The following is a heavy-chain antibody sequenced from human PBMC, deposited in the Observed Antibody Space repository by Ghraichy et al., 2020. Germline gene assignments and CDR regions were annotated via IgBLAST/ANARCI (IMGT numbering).Heavy chain of an antibody. J-gene: IGHJ4*02. CDR3: SRRDTDISRFDY. CDR1: GGSISGSTFY. Sequence: SETLSLTCTVSGGSISGSTFYWVWLRQPPGRGLEWIGNINYRGSTNYNPSLKSRVTISVDTSKNQFSLMLTSVTAADTAVYYCSRRDTDISRFDYWGQGTLVTVSS. V-gene: IGHV4-39*01. D-gene: IGHD5-18*01. CDR2: INYRGST.